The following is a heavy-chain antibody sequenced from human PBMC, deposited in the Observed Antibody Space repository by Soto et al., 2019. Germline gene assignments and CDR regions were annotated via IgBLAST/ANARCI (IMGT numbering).Heavy chain of an antibody. Sequence: LRLSCAASGFPFSTFWMDWVRQAPGKGLVWVSHINSDGSITDYADSVKGRFTISRDNAKNTLYLQMNNLRAEDTAVYYCARPYCSGGSCYSPPDFWGQGTRVTVSS. CDR3: ARPYCSGGSCYSPPDF. CDR2: INSDGSIT. J-gene: IGHJ4*02. V-gene: IGHV3-74*01. D-gene: IGHD2-15*01. CDR1: GFPFSTFW.